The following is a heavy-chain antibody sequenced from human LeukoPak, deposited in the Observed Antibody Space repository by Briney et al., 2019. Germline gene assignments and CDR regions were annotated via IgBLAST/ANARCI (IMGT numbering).Heavy chain of an antibody. CDR3: ARRTWGAADYFDY. Sequence: SETLSLTCAVYGGSFSGYYWNWIRQPPGKGLEWIGEINNSGSTNYNPSLKSRVTISRDTSKNQFSLKLSSVTAADTAVYYCARRTWGAADYFDYWGQGTLVTVSS. J-gene: IGHJ4*02. V-gene: IGHV4-34*01. D-gene: IGHD6-13*01. CDR2: INNSGST. CDR1: GGSFSGYY.